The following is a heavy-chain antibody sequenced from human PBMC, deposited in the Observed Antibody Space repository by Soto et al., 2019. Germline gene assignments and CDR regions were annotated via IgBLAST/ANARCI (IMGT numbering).Heavy chain of an antibody. CDR2: ISSSSSYI. V-gene: IGHV3-21*01. D-gene: IGHD3-3*01. CDR1: GFTFSSYS. Sequence: GGSLRLSCAASGFTFSSYSMNWVRQAPGKGLEWVSSISSSSSYIYYADSVKGRFTISRDNAKNSLYLQMNSLRAEDTAVYYCARDYDFWSGYYPYYYYGMDVGGQGTTVTVS. J-gene: IGHJ6*02. CDR3: ARDYDFWSGYYPYYYYGMDV.